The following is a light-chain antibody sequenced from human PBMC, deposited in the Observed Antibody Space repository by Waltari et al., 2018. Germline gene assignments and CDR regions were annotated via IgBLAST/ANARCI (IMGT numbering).Light chain of an antibody. V-gene: IGLV8-61*01. CDR3: SMYMGSGIWV. CDR1: SGPVSRTSY. J-gene: IGLJ3*02. CDR2: KGN. Sequence: QTVLTQEPSLSVSPGGTVTLTCAFSSGPVSRTSYPTRYQQTPGQAPRTLVYKGNGRSSGVPDRFSGSILGNKAALTITGAQADDESDYYCSMYMGSGIWVFGGGTKLTVL.